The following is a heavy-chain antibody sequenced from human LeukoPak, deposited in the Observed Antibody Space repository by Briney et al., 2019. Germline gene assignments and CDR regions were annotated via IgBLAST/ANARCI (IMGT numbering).Heavy chain of an antibody. CDR2: IIPILGIA. D-gene: IGHD3-3*01. Sequence: ASVKVSCKASGGTFSSYAISWVRQAPGQGLEWMGRIIPILGIANYAQKFQGRVTITADKSTSTAYVELRSLRSDDTAVYYCARITIFYYMDVWGKGTTVTVSS. V-gene: IGHV1-69*04. J-gene: IGHJ6*03. CDR3: ARITIFYYMDV. CDR1: GGTFSSYA.